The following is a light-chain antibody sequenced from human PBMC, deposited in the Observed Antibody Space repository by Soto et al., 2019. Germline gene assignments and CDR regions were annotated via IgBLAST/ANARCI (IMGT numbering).Light chain of an antibody. CDR2: AAS. CDR1: QGINNY. V-gene: IGKV1-9*01. J-gene: IGKJ3*01. CDR3: QQHNGFPRS. Sequence: SQLTQSPYSLSASVGDRVTITCRASQGINNYLAWYQQKPAKAPRLLIFAASTLQSGVPSRFSGSGSGTDYTLPIRSLQPEHFATYYCQQHNGFPRSFGPGTKVAI.